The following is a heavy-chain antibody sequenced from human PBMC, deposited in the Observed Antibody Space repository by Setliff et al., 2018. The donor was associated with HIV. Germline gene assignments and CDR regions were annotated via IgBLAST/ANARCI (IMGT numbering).Heavy chain of an antibody. J-gene: IGHJ3*02. D-gene: IGHD3-16*01. CDR3: ARGGRSWFQNFHGAFDI. CDR1: GYSIGSDYF. Sequence: PSETLSLTCDVSGYSIGSDYFWGWIRQTPGNRLEWIGSVYQSNTLYYNPSPKSRATISVDTSKNQFSLRLTSVTATDTAFYYCARGGRSWFQNFHGAFDIWGQGTMVTVSS. CDR2: VYQSNTL. V-gene: IGHV4-38-2*01.